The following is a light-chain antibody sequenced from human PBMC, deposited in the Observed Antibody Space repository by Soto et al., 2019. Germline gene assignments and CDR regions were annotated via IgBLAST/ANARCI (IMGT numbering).Light chain of an antibody. CDR1: QSVSSS. J-gene: IGKJ5*01. CDR2: DAS. V-gene: IGKV3-11*01. CDR3: QQRSSSIT. Sequence: EIVLTQSPVTLSLSPGERATLSCRASQSVSSSLAWYQQKPGQAPRLLIYDASNTATGIPARFSGSGSGTDFTLTISSLEPEDFAIYYCQQRSSSITFGQGTRLETK.